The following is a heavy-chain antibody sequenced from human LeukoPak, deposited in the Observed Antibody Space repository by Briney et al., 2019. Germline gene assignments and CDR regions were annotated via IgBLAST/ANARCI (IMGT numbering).Heavy chain of an antibody. J-gene: IGHJ4*01. CDR2: IRGGGGST. D-gene: IGHD2-2*01. Sequence: GGSRRLSCAAYGFTFSSYAMSCVRQAAGKWLEWVSSIRGGGGSTYYADSVKGRCTISRDNPKNTLYLQMNSLRAEDTAVYYCTKKSVVPARRGAYYFDSSGHGTLVTVSS. V-gene: IGHV3-23*01. CDR3: TKKSVVPARRGAYYFDS. CDR1: GFTFSSYA.